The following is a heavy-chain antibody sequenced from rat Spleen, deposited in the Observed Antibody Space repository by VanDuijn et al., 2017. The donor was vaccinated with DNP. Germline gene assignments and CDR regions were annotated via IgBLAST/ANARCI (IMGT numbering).Heavy chain of an antibody. Sequence: EVQLVESGGGVVQPGNSLKLSCAASGFTFSDSAMAWVRQSPKMGLEWVATIIYDGSHTFYRDTVQGRFTISRDNAQNTLYLQMNSLRSEDTATYYCARFDGYNYLYLMDAWGQGTSVTVSS. CDR1: GFTFSDSA. J-gene: IGHJ4*01. CDR2: IIYDGSHT. CDR3: ARFDGYNYLYLMDA. D-gene: IGHD4-1*01. V-gene: IGHV5-17*01.